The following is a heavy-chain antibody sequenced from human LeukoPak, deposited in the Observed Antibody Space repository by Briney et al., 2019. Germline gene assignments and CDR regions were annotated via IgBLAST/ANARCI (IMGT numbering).Heavy chain of an antibody. CDR2: IIPMFGIP. Sequence: SVKVSCKASGATFSSFGFSWVRQAPGQGLEWIGGIIPMFGIPNYAQKFQGRVTITADESMSIAYMDLSSLRSEDTAVYYCARDNYESSGFNYYWGQGTLVTVSS. J-gene: IGHJ4*02. CDR1: GATFSSFG. V-gene: IGHV1-69*13. CDR3: ARDNYESSGFNYY. D-gene: IGHD3-22*01.